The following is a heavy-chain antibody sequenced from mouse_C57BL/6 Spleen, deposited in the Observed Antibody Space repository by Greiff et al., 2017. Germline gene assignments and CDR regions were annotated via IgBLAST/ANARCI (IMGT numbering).Heavy chain of an antibody. CDR2: IYPGSGST. V-gene: IGHV1-55*01. CDR1: GYTFTSYW. Sequence: QVQLQQPGAELVQPGASVKMSCTASGYTFTSYWITWVKQSPGQGLEWIGDIYPGSGSTNYNEKFKSKATLTVDTSSSTAYMQLSSLTSEDSAVYYCARRDYDYDEGYAMDYWGQGTSVTVSS. J-gene: IGHJ4*01. D-gene: IGHD2-4*01. CDR3: ARRDYDYDEGYAMDY.